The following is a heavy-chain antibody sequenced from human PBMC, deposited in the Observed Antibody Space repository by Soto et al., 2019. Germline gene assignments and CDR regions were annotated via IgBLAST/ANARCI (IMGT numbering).Heavy chain of an antibody. J-gene: IGHJ3*02. V-gene: IGHV1-18*01. D-gene: IGHD3-22*01. CDR3: ARGSVTIIIVVPAISFVI. CDR2: ISAYNGNT. CDR1: GYTFTSYG. Sequence: ASVKVSCKASGYTFTSYGISWVRQAPGQGLEWMGWISAYNGNTNYAQKLQGRVTMTTDTSTSTAYMELRSLRSDDTAVYYCARGSVTIIIVVPAISFVISCPTTMVTGSS.